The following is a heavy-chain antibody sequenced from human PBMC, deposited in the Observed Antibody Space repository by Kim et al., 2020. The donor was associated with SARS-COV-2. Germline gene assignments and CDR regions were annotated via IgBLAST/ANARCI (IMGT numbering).Heavy chain of an antibody. CDR3: ARGYDFWSGYDFDY. Sequence: SETLSLTCAVYGGSFSGYYWSWIRQPPGKGLEWIGEINHSGSTNYNPSLKSRVTISVDTSKNHFSLKLSSVTAADTAVYYCARGYDFWSGYDFDYWGQGTLVTVSS. D-gene: IGHD3-3*01. V-gene: IGHV4-34*01. CDR2: INHSGST. J-gene: IGHJ4*02. CDR1: GGSFSGYY.